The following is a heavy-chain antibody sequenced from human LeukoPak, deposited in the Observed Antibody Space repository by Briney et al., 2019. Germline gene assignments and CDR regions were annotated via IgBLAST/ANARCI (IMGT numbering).Heavy chain of an antibody. CDR2: ITYDGRNK. D-gene: IGHD2/OR15-2a*01. Sequence: GGSLRLSCAASGYSFSNYAIHCVRQAAGKGLEWVAVITYDGRNKYSADSVKARFTISRDNSKSTLYLQITRLRAEAPAVYSCARGLLEPSTTYFDLWGQGTLVTVSS. J-gene: IGHJ4*02. CDR1: GYSFSNYA. CDR3: ARGLLEPSTTYFDL. V-gene: IGHV3-30*04.